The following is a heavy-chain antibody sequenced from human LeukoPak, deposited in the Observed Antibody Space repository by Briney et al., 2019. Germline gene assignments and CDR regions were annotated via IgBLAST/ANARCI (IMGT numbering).Heavy chain of an antibody. V-gene: IGHV4-59*01. D-gene: IGHD3-3*01. Sequence: PSETLSLTCTVSGGSISSYYWSWIRQPPGKGLEWIGCIYYSGSTNYNPSLKSRVTISVDTSKNQFSLKLSSATAADTAVYYCAGRTSGPFDYWGQGTLVTVSS. CDR3: AGRTSGPFDY. J-gene: IGHJ4*02. CDR2: IYYSGST. CDR1: GGSISSYY.